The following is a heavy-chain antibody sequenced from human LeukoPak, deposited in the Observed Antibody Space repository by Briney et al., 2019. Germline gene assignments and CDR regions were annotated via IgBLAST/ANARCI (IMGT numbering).Heavy chain of an antibody. J-gene: IGHJ4*02. Sequence: GASVKVSCKASGYDFTSVGITWVRRAPGHGLEWMGCISPYNGNTRYVQKFQGRVAMTTDTSTTTAYRELRGLRFNDTAVYYCARAGSGSGWYFDYWGQGTLVTVSS. V-gene: IGHV1-18*01. CDR3: ARAGSGSGWYFDY. D-gene: IGHD6-19*01. CDR2: ISPYNGNT. CDR1: GYDFTSVG.